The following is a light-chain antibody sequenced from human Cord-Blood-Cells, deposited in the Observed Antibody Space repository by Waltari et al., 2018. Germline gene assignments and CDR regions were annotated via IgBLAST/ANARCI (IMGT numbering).Light chain of an antibody. CDR1: SSDVGGYNY. V-gene: IGLV2-14*01. CDR3: SSYTSSSTHYV. J-gene: IGLJ1*01. Sequence: QSALTQPASVSGSPGQSITISCTATSSDVGGYNYVSWYQQHPGKAPKLMIYEVSNRPSGVSNRFSGSKSDNTASLTISGLQAEDEADYYCSSYTSSSTHYVFGTGTKVTVL. CDR2: EVS.